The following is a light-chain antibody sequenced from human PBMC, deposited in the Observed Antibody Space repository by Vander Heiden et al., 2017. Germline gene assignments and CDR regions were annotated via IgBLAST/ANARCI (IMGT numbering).Light chain of an antibody. CDR1: SSNICAGYG. CDR2: GST. CDR3: QSSDSSLSGWV. V-gene: IGLV1-40*01. J-gene: IGLJ3*02. Sequence: QSVLTPPPSVSGAPGQRVTLSCTGSSSNICAGYGVHWYQQLPGTAHNLLIDGSTNRPSGGPDRISGSRSGTSASLTITGLQAEDEADYYCQSSDSSLSGWVFGGGTKLAVL.